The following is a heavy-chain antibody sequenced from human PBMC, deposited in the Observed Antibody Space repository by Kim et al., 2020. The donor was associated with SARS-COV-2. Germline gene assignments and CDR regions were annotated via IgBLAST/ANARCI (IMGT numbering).Heavy chain of an antibody. CDR1: GYTFTTYA. CDR3: ARSDSSGYLFDY. Sequence: ASVKVSCKASGYTFTTYAIHWVRQAPGQGLEWMGWIHTNTGNPTYAQNFRGRSVLSLDTSVSTAYLHISTLKAEDTAVYYCARSDSSGYLFDYLGQGTLV. V-gene: IGHV7-4-1*02. D-gene: IGHD3-22*01. J-gene: IGHJ4*02. CDR2: IHTNTGNP.